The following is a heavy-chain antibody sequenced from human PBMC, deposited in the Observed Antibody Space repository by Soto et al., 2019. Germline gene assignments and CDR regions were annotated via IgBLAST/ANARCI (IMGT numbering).Heavy chain of an antibody. CDR3: ANLWGPQLWRYFDY. V-gene: IGHV3-30-3*01. CDR1: GFTFTSYA. Sequence: QVQLVESGGGVVQPGRSLRLSCAASGFTFTSYAMHWVRQAPGKGLEWVAVISYDGNHKFYADSVKGRFTISRDNSKNTLYLQMNSLRAEDTAVYYCANLWGPQLWRYFDYWGQGSLVIVSS. D-gene: IGHD5-18*01. CDR2: ISYDGNHK. J-gene: IGHJ4*02.